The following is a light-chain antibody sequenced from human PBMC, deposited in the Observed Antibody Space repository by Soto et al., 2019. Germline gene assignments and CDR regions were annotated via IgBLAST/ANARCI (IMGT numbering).Light chain of an antibody. CDR2: GAS. CDR1: QSVSSSY. V-gene: IGKV3-20*01. Sequence: EIGLTQSPGTLSLSPGERVTLSCRASQSVSSSYLAWYQQKPGQAPRLLIYGASSRATGIPDRFSGSGSGTDFTLTISRLEPEDFAVYYCHQYGDSLLFGQGTKLEIK. J-gene: IGKJ2*01. CDR3: HQYGDSLL.